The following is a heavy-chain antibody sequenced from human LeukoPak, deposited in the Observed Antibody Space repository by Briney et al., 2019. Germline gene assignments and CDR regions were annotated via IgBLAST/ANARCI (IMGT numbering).Heavy chain of an antibody. CDR1: GYTFTGYY. J-gene: IGHJ4*02. CDR2: INPNSGGT. D-gene: IGHD3-22*01. V-gene: IGHV1-2*02. Sequence: ASVKVSCKASGYTFTGYYMHWVRQAPEQGLEWMGWINPNSGGTNYAQRFQGRVTMTRDTSISTAYMELSRLRSDDTAVYYCARDYYDSSGYYWVDYWGQGTLVTVSS. CDR3: ARDYYDSSGYYWVDY.